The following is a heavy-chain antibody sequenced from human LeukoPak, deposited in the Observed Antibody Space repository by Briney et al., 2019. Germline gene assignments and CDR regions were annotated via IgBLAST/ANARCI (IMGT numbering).Heavy chain of an antibody. D-gene: IGHD6-19*01. CDR2: INDNGRST. Sequence: PGGSLRLSCSASGFTFSKYAMHWVRQAPGKGLEYVSAINDNGRSTYYADSVEGRFSISRDNSKSTLYLQMSSLRTEDTAVYYCVKYCSGWYYDYWGQGTLVTVSS. J-gene: IGHJ4*02. CDR1: GFTFSKYA. CDR3: VKYCSGWYYDY. V-gene: IGHV3-64D*09.